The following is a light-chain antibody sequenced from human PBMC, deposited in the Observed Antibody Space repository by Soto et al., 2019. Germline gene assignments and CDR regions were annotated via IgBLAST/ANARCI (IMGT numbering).Light chain of an antibody. V-gene: IGKV4-1*01. J-gene: IGKJ4*01. CDR2: WAS. CDR1: QSVLYSSNNKNY. Sequence: DIVMTQSPDSLAVSLGERATINCKSSQSVLYSSNNKNYLAWYQQRPGQPPKLLINWASTRQSGVPDRFSGSGSGTDFTLTISSLQAEDVAVYYCQQYFGTSPTFGGGTKVEIK. CDR3: QQYFGTSPT.